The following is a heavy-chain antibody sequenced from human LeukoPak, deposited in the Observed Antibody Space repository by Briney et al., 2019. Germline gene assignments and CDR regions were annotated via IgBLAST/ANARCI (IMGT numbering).Heavy chain of an antibody. D-gene: IGHD2-2*02. CDR3: VKVDCGTSSCYK. CDR1: GFTFSNYA. J-gene: IGHJ4*02. CDR2: ISGSGDST. V-gene: IGHV3-23*01. Sequence: GGSLRLSCAASGFTFSNYAMSWVRRAPGKWLEWVSAISGSGDSTYYADSVKGRFSISRDDSKNTVHLQMNSLRAEDTAVYYCVKVDCGTSSCYKWGQGTLVTVSS.